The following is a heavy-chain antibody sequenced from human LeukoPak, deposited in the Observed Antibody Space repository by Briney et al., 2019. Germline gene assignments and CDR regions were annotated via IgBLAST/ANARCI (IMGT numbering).Heavy chain of an antibody. J-gene: IGHJ4*02. CDR3: AREGGGSYAPFDY. D-gene: IGHD1-26*01. CDR1: GGTFSSYA. Sequence: SVKVSCKASGGTFSSYAISWVRQAPGQGLEWMGGIIPIFGTANYAQKFQGRVTITADESTSTAYMELSSLRSEDTAVYYCAREGGGSYAPFDYWGQGTLVTVSS. V-gene: IGHV1-69*13. CDR2: IIPIFGTA.